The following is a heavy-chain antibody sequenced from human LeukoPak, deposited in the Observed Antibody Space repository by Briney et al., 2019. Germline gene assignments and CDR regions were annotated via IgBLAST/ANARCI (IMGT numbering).Heavy chain of an antibody. CDR1: GGSFSGYY. J-gene: IGHJ4*02. D-gene: IGHD6-13*01. CDR3: ARDRISSSWTATVSYFDY. Sequence: SETLSLTCAVYGGSFSGYYWSWIRQPPGKGLEWIGEINHSGSTNYNPSLKSRVTISVDTSKNPFSLKLSSVTAADTAVYYCARDRISSSWTATVSYFDYWGQGTLVTVSS. CDR2: INHSGST. V-gene: IGHV4-34*01.